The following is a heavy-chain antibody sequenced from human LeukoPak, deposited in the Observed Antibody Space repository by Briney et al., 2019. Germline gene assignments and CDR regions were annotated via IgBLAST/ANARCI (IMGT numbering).Heavy chain of an antibody. CDR3: ARGRPSLGVGELLGADY. D-gene: IGHD3-10*01. CDR1: GYTFTSYE. CDR2: MNPNGGNT. V-gene: IGHV1-8*01. Sequence: ASVKVSCKASGYTFTSYEINWVRQATGQGLEWMGWMNPNGGNTGYAQKFQGRVTMTRNTSISTAYMELSSLRSEDTAVYYCARGRPSLGVGELLGADYWGQGTLVTVSS. J-gene: IGHJ4*02.